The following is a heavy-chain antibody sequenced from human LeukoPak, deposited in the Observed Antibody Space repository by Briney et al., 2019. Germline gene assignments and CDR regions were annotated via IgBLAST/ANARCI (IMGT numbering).Heavy chain of an antibody. CDR2: VSGSGGTT. D-gene: IGHD3-10*01. J-gene: IGHJ4*02. Sequence: GGSLRLSCAASGFSFNSYAMSWVRQAPGKGLEWVSAVSGSGGTTYYADSVKGRFTISRDNSKNTLYLQLNSLRAEDTAVYYCAREGGYGSGSYLDNWGQGTLVTVSS. V-gene: IGHV3-23*01. CDR3: AREGGYGSGSYLDN. CDR1: GFSFNSYA.